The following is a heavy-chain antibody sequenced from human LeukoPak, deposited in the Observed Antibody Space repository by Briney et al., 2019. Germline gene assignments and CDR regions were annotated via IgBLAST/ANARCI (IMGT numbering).Heavy chain of an antibody. J-gene: IGHJ4*02. CDR3: ARGSTWLRRFDY. CDR2: IYYSGST. D-gene: IGHD5-12*01. V-gene: IGHV4-30-4*02. CDR1: GGSISSGDYY. Sequence: SETLSLTCTVSGGSISSGDYYWSWIRQPPGKGLEWIGYIYYSGSTYYNPSLRSRVTISVDTSKNQFSLKLSSVTAADTAVYYCARGSTWLRRFDYWGQGTLITVSS.